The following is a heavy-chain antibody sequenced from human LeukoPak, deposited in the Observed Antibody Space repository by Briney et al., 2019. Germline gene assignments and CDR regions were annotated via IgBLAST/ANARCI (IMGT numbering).Heavy chain of an antibody. V-gene: IGHV4-34*01. CDR2: INHSGST. Sequence: PSETLSLTCAVYGGSFSGYYWSWIRQPPGKGLEWIGEINHSGSTNYNPSLKSRVTIPVDTSKNQFSLKLSSVTAADTAVYYCARLSGYYYVRRNGFDYWGQGTLVTVSS. CDR3: ARLSGYYYVRRNGFDY. CDR1: GGSFSGYY. J-gene: IGHJ4*02. D-gene: IGHD3-22*01.